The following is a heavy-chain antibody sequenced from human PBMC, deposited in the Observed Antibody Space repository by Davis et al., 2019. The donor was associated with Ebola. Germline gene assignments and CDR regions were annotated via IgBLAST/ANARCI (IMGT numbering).Heavy chain of an antibody. J-gene: IGHJ3*01. V-gene: IGHV1-69*04. CDR2: IVPVLERP. CDR3: ARLTGAAGKT. CDR1: GYTFTSYD. Sequence: SVKVSCKASGYTFTSYDINWVRQAPGQGLEWVGSIVPVLERPNYAQKYEGRVAIGADKSTGVVYMELRGLRSDDTAVYYCARLTGAAGKTWGQGTLVTVSS. D-gene: IGHD6-13*01.